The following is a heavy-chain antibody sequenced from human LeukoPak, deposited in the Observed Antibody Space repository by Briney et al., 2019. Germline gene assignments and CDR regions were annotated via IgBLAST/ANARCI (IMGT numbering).Heavy chain of an antibody. CDR2: ISSSSTI. D-gene: IGHD4-17*01. J-gene: IGHJ4*02. V-gene: IGHV3-69-1*01. CDR1: GFTFSDYS. CDR3: ASLYGEILDY. Sequence: GGSLRLSCAASGFTFSDYSINWVRQAPGKGLEWVSYISSSSTIYYADSVKGRFTISRDNAKNSLYLQMNSLRAEDTAVYYCASLYGEILDYWGQGTLVTVSS.